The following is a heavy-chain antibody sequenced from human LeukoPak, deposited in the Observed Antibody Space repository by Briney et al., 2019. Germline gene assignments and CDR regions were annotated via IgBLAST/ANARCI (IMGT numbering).Heavy chain of an antibody. CDR3: ARQSYSYYGSGSYDNWFDP. V-gene: IGHV5-51*01. CDR1: GYSFTSNW. D-gene: IGHD3-10*01. J-gene: IGHJ5*02. CDR2: IYPPDSET. Sequence: GESLKISCKGSGYSFTSNWIGWVRQMPGKGLEWMGIIYPPDSETRYSPSFQGQVTISADKSISTAYLQWSSLKASDTAMYYCARQSYSYYGSGSYDNWFDPWGQGTLVTVSS.